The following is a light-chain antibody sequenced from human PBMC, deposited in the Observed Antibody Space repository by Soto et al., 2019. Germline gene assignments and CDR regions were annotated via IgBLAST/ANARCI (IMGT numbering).Light chain of an antibody. V-gene: IGKV3-11*01. CDR3: QQRSNWPIT. Sequence: EIVLTQSPATLSLSPGESATLSCRASRSVSNYLAWYQQKPGQAPRLLIYDASSRPTDIPARFSGSGSGKDFTLTISSLEPEDFALYYCQQRSNWPITFGQGTKVDIK. CDR2: DAS. CDR1: RSVSNY. J-gene: IGKJ1*01.